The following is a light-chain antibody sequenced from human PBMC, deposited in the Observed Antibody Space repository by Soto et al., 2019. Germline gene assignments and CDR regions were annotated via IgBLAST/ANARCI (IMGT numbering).Light chain of an antibody. CDR2: KAS. Sequence: DIQMTQSPSTLSASVGDRVTITCRASQSISSWLAWYQQKPGKAPKLLIYKASSLESGVPSRFSGSGSGTEFTLTISSLQPDDVATYYCQQYNSYRWTFGQGTKVDIK. CDR3: QQYNSYRWT. V-gene: IGKV1-5*03. J-gene: IGKJ1*01. CDR1: QSISSW.